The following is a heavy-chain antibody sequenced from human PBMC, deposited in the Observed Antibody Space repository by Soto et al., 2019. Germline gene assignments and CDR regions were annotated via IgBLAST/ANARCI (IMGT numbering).Heavy chain of an antibody. CDR2: INAGNGNT. D-gene: IGHD3-22*01. CDR1: GYSFTSYA. V-gene: IGHV1-3*01. Sequence: GASVKVSCKASGYSFTSYAIHWMRQAPGQRLEWMGWINAGNGNTKVPQKLQGRVTFTRDTSASTVYMEVSSLRSEDTAVYYCARAAYYYESSGYYPGDYWGQGTLVSLL. J-gene: IGHJ4*02. CDR3: ARAAYYYESSGYYPGDY.